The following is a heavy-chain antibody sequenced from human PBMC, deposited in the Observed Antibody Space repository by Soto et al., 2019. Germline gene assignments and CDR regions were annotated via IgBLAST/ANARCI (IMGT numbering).Heavy chain of an antibody. CDR3: AKAFDPAAEHSDL. V-gene: IGHV3-30*18. Sequence: QVQLVESGGGVGQPGRSLRLSCAASGFTFSTYGMHWVRQAPGKGLEWVAVISYDASNEYYADSVKGRFTISRDNSKNTLYLQMNSLRAGDTAVYYWAKAFDPAAEHSDLWGQGTMVTVSS. CDR2: ISYDASNE. D-gene: IGHD2-2*01. CDR1: GFTFSTYG. J-gene: IGHJ3*01.